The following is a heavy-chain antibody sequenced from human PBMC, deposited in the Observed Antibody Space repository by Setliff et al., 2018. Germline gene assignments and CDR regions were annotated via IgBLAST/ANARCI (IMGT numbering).Heavy chain of an antibody. V-gene: IGHV1-18*04. D-gene: IGHD3-22*01. CDR1: GYMFKRYG. CDR2: ISPYNDNT. Sequence: GASVKVSCKASGYMFKRYGINWMRQAPGQGFEWMGWISPYNDNTNYAQKLQGRVAMTTDTSTSTAYMELRSLRSDDSAVYYCARINFYVSSGHYYAPDYWGQGTLVTVSS. CDR3: ARINFYVSSGHYYAPDY. J-gene: IGHJ4*02.